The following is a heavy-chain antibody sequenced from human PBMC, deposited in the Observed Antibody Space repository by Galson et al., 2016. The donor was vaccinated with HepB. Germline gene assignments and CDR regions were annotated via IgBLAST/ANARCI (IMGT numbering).Heavy chain of an antibody. CDR3: VKESQVGQNSFGPRFDY. CDR2: VTWNGTP. J-gene: IGHJ4*02. Sequence: SLRLSCAASGFTFDDFTMHWVRQAPGKGLEWVSLVTWNGTPFYADSVKGRFSISRDNDKNSLYLQMSSQGIEDAAFYYCVKESQVGQNSFGPRFDYWGQGTLVTVSS. D-gene: IGHD3-3*01. V-gene: IGHV3-43*01. CDR1: GFTFDDFT.